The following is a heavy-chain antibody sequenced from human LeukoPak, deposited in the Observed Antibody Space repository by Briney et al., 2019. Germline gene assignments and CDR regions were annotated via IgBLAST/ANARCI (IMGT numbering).Heavy chain of an antibody. CDR1: GGSFSGYY. CDR2: INHSGST. D-gene: IGHD3-22*01. V-gene: IGHV4-34*01. CDR3: ARGLTEYYYDSSGYPYDY. Sequence: SETLSLTCAVYGGSFSGYYWSWIRQPPGKGLEWIGEINHSGSTNYNPSLKSRVTISVDTSKNQFSLKLSSVTAADTAVYYCARGLTEYYYDSSGYPYDYWGQGTLVTVSS. J-gene: IGHJ4*02.